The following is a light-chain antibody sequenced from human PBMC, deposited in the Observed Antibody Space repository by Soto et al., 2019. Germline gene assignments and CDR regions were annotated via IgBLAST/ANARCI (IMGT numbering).Light chain of an antibody. J-gene: IGLJ1*01. CDR2: EVS. CDR3: SSYAGSSTYV. Sequence: SVLTQPPSASGSPGQSVTISCTGTSSDVGGYDYVSWYQQHPGKAPKLMIYEVSKRPSGVPDRFSGSKSGNTASLTVSGLQAEDEADYYCSSYAGSSTYVFGTGTKVTVL. CDR1: SSDVGGYDY. V-gene: IGLV2-8*01.